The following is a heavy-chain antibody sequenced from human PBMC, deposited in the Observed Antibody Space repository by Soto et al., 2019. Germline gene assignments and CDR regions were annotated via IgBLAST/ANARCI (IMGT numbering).Heavy chain of an antibody. Sequence: SCKASGYTFYSHSISWVRQAPGQGLEWMGWINPNSGGTNYAQKFQGWVTMTRDTSISTAYMELSRLRSDDTAVYYCARDRMTPPYDILTGYYSYYYYYGMDVWGQGTTVTVSS. CDR1: GYTFYSHS. CDR3: ARDRMTPPYDILTGYYSYYYYYGMDV. CDR2: INPNSGGT. D-gene: IGHD3-9*01. J-gene: IGHJ6*02. V-gene: IGHV1-2*04.